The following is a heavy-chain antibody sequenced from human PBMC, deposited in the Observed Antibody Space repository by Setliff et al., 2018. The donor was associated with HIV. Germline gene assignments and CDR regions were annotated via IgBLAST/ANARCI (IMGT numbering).Heavy chain of an antibody. CDR1: GYTFTGYY. CDR2: INPNSGDT. CDR3: ARDPYVWGSYRYPGDN. J-gene: IGHJ4*02. D-gene: IGHD3-16*02. V-gene: IGHV1-2*06. Sequence: ASVKVSCKASGYTFTGYYVHWVRQAPGQGLEWVGRINPNSGDTNYAQKFQGRVTMTRDTSISTAYMELSRLRSDDTAVYYCARDPYVWGSYRYPGDNWGQGTLVTVSS.